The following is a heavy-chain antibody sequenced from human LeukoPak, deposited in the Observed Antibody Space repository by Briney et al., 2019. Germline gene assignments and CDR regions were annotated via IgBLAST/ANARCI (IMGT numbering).Heavy chain of an antibody. V-gene: IGHV1-2*04. CDR3: ARDGCSSTSCFDYGNWFDP. Sequence: GGSLRLSCAASGYTFTGYYMHWVRQAPGQGLEWMGWINPNSGGTNYAQKFQGWVTMTRDTSISTAYMELSRLRSDDTAVYYCARDGCSSTSCFDYGNWFDPWGQGTLVTVSS. CDR1: GYTFTGYY. D-gene: IGHD2-2*01. CDR2: INPNSGGT. J-gene: IGHJ5*02.